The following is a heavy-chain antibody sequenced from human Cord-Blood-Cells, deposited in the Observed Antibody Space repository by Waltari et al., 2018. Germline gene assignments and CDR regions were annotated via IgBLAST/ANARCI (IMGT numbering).Heavy chain of an antibody. D-gene: IGHD2-2*01. CDR1: GFTFSGSA. CDR2: IRSKANSYAT. V-gene: IGHV3-73*02. Sequence: EVQLVESGGGLVQPGGSLKLSCAASGFTFSGSARHWVRQASGKGLEWVGRIRSKANSYATAYAASVKGRFTISRDDSKNTAYLQMNSLKTEDTAVYYCTGESTSLYGMDVWGQGTTVTVSS. CDR3: TGESTSLYGMDV. J-gene: IGHJ6*02.